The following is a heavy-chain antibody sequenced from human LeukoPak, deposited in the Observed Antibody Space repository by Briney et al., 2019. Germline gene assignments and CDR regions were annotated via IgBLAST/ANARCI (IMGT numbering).Heavy chain of an antibody. V-gene: IGHV1-2*02. J-gene: IGHJ4*02. CDR3: ARTDDYGDETVAY. CDR1: GYTFTGYY. CDR2: INPNSGGT. Sequence: ASVKVSCKDSGYTFTGYYMHWVRQAPGQGLEWMGWINPNSGGTNYAQKFQGRVTMTRDTSISTAYMELSRLRSDDTAVYYCARTDDYGDETVAYWGQGTLVTVSS. D-gene: IGHD4-17*01.